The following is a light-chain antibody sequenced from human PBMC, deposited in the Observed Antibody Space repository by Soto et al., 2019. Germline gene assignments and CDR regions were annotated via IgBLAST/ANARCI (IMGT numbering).Light chain of an antibody. CDR1: SWHSNYA. CDR3: QTWGTGIVV. CDR2: LNSDGSH. J-gene: IGLJ2*01. Sequence: QSVLTQSPSASASLGASVRLTCTLSSWHSNYAIAWHQQQPEKGPRYLMNLNSDGSHSKGDGIPDRFSGSSSGAERFLTISSLQSEDEGDYYCQTWGTGIVVFGGGTKLTVL. V-gene: IGLV4-69*01.